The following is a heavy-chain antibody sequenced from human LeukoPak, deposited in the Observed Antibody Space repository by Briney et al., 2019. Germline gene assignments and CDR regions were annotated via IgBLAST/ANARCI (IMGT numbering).Heavy chain of an antibody. D-gene: IGHD4-11*01. CDR1: GDSMTRGGYY. Sequence: PSQTLSLTCTVSGDSMTRGGYYWSWVRQHPGKGLEWVGFIYHSGTTFYNPPLESRATISVDTAQNQFSLKLTSVTAPDTAVYYCARAVDYRNYFDYWGQGTLVTVSS. CDR2: IYHSGTT. J-gene: IGHJ4*02. CDR3: ARAVDYRNYFDY. V-gene: IGHV4-31*03.